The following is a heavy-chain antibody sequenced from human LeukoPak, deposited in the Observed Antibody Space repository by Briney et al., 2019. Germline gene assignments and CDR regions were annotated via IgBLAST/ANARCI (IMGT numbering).Heavy chain of an antibody. CDR1: GGSISSYY. J-gene: IGHJ6*03. V-gene: IGHV4-4*07. Sequence: SETLSLTCTVSGGSISSYYWSWIRQPAGKGLEWIGRIYISGSGSTNYNPSLKSRVTMSVDTPKNQFSLKLSSVTAADTAVYFCARGRVSSSSWSSTYYYYFYMDVWGKGTTVTVSS. CDR2: IYISGSGST. CDR3: ARGRVSSSSWSSTYYYYFYMDV. D-gene: IGHD6-13*01.